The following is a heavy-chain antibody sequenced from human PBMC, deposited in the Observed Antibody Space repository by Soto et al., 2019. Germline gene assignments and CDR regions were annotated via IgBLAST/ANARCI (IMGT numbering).Heavy chain of an antibody. CDR1: GGSISSYY. J-gene: IGHJ6*02. V-gene: IGHV4-59*01. CDR3: ARDSDYYDSSGYYEEGGMDV. Sequence: SSETLSLTCTVSGGSISSYYWSWIRQPPGKGLEWIGYIYYSGSTNYNPSLKSRVTISVDTSKNQFSLKLSSVTAADTAVYYCARDSDYYDSSGYYEEGGMDVWGQGTTVTVSS. D-gene: IGHD3-22*01. CDR2: IYYSGST.